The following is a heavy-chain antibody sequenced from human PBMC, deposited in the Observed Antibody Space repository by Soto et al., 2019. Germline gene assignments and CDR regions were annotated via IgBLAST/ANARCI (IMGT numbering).Heavy chain of an antibody. CDR3: ARTRDFWSGNDAFDI. J-gene: IGHJ3*02. CDR1: GGSVSSGIYY. Sequence: SETLSLTCTVSGGSVSSGIYYWSWIRQPPGKGLEWIGYMYYSGSTNYNPSLKSRVAISLDTSKNQFSLKLSSVTAADTAVYFCARTRDFWSGNDAFDIWGQGTMVTVSS. D-gene: IGHD3-3*01. CDR2: MYYSGST. V-gene: IGHV4-61*01.